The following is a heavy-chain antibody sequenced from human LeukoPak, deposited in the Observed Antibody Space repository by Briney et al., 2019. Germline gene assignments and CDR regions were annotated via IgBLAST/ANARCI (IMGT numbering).Heavy chain of an antibody. Sequence: ASVKVSCKASGYTFTGYYMHWVRQAPGQGLEWMGWINPNSGVTNYAQKFQGRVTMTRDTSISTVYMELSRLRSDDTAVYYCARQGALVKGIDYWGHGTLVTVSS. J-gene: IGHJ4*01. D-gene: IGHD6-13*01. CDR2: INPNSGVT. CDR3: ARQGALVKGIDY. CDR1: GYTFTGYY. V-gene: IGHV1-2*02.